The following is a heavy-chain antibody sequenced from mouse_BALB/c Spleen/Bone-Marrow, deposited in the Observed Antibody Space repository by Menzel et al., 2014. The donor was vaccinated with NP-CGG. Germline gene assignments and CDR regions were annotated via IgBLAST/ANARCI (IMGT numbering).Heavy chain of an antibody. CDR1: GFDFSRYW. CDR3: ARPDDYGYLNY. V-gene: IGHV4-1*02. J-gene: IGHJ2*01. D-gene: IGHD1-1*01. CDR2: TNPDSRTI. Sequence: EVKLVESGGGLVQPGGSLKLSCAASGFDFSRYWMSWVRQAPGKGLEWIGETNPDSRTINYSPSLKDKFIISRDNAKNTLYLRLNKVRSEDTALYYCARPDDYGYLNYWGQGTTLTVSS.